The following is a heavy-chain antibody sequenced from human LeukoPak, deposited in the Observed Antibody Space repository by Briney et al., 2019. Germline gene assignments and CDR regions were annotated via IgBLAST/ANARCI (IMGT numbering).Heavy chain of an antibody. CDR1: GGSISSYY. V-gene: IGHV4-59*01. J-gene: IGHJ4*02. Sequence: SETLSLTCTVSGGSISSYYWSWIRQPPGKGLEWIGYIYYSGSTNYNPSLKSRVTISVDTSKNQFSLKLSSVTAADTAVYYCARDTVAAGTGDRYYFDYWGQGALVTVSS. CDR3: ARDTVAAGTGDRYYFDY. D-gene: IGHD6-13*01. CDR2: IYYSGST.